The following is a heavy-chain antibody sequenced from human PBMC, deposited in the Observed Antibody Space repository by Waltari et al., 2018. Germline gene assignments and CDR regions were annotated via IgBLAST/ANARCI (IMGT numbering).Heavy chain of an antibody. CDR2: NYHSGST. CDR3: ARGPRTYYYYYYMDV. CDR1: GYSISSGYY. Sequence: QVQLQESGPGLVKPSETLSLTCAVSGYSISSGYYWGWIRQPPGKGLEWIGSNYHSGSTYYNPSLKSRVTISVDTSKNQFYLKLSSVTAADTAVYYCARGPRTYYYYYYMDVWGKGTTVTVSS. V-gene: IGHV4-38-2*01. J-gene: IGHJ6*03.